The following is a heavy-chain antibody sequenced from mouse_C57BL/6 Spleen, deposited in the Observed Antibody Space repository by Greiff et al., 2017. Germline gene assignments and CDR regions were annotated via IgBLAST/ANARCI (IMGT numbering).Heavy chain of an antibody. V-gene: IGHV5-4*01. Sequence: EVQGVESGGGLVKPGGSLKLSCAASGFTFSSYAMSWVRQTPEKRLVWVATISDGGSYTYYPDNVKGRFTISRDNAKNNLYLQMSHLKSEDTAMYYCARDRTVVAHFDYWGQGTTLTVSS. CDR1: GFTFSSYA. J-gene: IGHJ2*01. CDR3: ARDRTVVAHFDY. CDR2: ISDGGSYT. D-gene: IGHD1-1*01.